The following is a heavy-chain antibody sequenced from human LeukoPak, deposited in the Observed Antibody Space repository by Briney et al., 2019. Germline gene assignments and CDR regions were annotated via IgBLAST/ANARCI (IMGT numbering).Heavy chain of an antibody. Sequence: SETLSLTRAVCLGFLSGYYWSGLRQPPGKGRAGVGEINQSGGTHNNPTLKSGTTISVDTSKNQFSLKMSSVTAAHTPVYYCARAAYDFWSGSDYYGMDVWGQGTTVTVSS. CDR1: LGFLSGYY. J-gene: IGHJ6*02. D-gene: IGHD3-3*01. CDR2: INQSGGT. CDR3: ARAAYDFWSGSDYYGMDV. V-gene: IGHV4-34*04.